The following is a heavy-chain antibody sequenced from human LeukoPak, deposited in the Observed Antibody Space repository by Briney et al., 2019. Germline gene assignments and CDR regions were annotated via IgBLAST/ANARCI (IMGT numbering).Heavy chain of an antibody. CDR1: GFTFTTYY. J-gene: IGHJ4*02. CDR3: ARFNGLRFDY. CDR2: IDEDGTEK. Sequence: GGSLRLSCAASGFTFTTYYMTWVRQAPGKGLEWVAHIDEDGTEKYSLDSVKGRFTVSRDNAKNSLYLQINNPRAEDTALYYCARFNGLRFDYWGQGTLVTVSS. V-gene: IGHV3-7*03.